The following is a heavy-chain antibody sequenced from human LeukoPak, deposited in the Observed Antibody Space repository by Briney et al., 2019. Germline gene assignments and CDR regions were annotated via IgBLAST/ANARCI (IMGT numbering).Heavy chain of an antibody. V-gene: IGHV1-18*01. CDR1: GYTFTSYG. Sequence: GASVKVSCKASGYTFTSYGIGWVRQAPGQGREWMGWISAYNGITNYAQKLQGRVTMTTDTSTNTAYMELRSLRSDDTAVYYCARRGVINPNFDFWGQGTLVTVSS. D-gene: IGHD3-10*01. CDR2: ISAYNGIT. CDR3: ARRGVINPNFDF. J-gene: IGHJ4*02.